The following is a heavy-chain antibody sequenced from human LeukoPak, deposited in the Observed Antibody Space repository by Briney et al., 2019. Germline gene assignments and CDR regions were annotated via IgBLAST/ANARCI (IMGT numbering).Heavy chain of an antibody. CDR3: ARDRATYFDY. Sequence: GGSLRLSCAASGLTFSSYGMHWVRPAPGKGLEWVAVIWYDGSNKCYADSVKGRFTISRDNSKNTLYLQMNSLRAEDTAVYYCARDRATYFDYWGQGTLVTVSS. V-gene: IGHV3-33*01. D-gene: IGHD5-12*01. J-gene: IGHJ4*02. CDR2: IWYDGSNK. CDR1: GLTFSSYG.